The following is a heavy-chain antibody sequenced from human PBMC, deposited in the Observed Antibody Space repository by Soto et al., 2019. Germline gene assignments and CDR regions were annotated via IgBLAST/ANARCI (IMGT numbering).Heavy chain of an antibody. CDR2: IYYSGST. Sequence: SETLSLTCTVSGSSISSSSYYWGWIRQPPGKGLEWIGSIYYSGSTYYNPSLKSRVTISVDTSKNQFSLKLSSVTAADTAVYYCARVSPDIVVVPAAMRPSVYGMDVWGQGTTVT. V-gene: IGHV4-39*01. D-gene: IGHD2-2*01. J-gene: IGHJ6*02. CDR3: ARVSPDIVVVPAAMRPSVYGMDV. CDR1: GSSISSSSYY.